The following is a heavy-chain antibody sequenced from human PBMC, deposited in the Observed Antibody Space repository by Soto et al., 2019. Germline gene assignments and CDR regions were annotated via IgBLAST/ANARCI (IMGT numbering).Heavy chain of an antibody. Sequence: QVQLQESGPGLVRPSQTLSLTCTVSAGSISTINYYWSWIRQHPEKGLEWIGYISYRGSTFYHSALKSLVTISLATSKKQFSLTLTSVTAADTAVYYCARSAQWDGFDPWGQGTMVTVSS. CDR1: AGSISTINYY. CDR3: ARSAQWDGFDP. V-gene: IGHV4-31*01. D-gene: IGHD2-8*01. CDR2: ISYRGST. J-gene: IGHJ3*01.